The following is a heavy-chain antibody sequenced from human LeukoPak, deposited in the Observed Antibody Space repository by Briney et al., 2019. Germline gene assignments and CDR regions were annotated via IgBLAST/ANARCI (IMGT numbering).Heavy chain of an antibody. CDR1: GFTFSSYA. CDR3: AKGNRITMVRGVINFDY. D-gene: IGHD3-10*01. CDR2: ISGSGGST. J-gene: IGHJ4*02. Sequence: GGSLRLSCAASGFTFSSYAMSWVRQAPGKGLEWVSAISGSGGSTYYADSVKGRFTISRDNSKNTLYLQMNSLRAQDTAVYYCAKGNRITMVRGVINFDYWGQGTLVTVSS. V-gene: IGHV3-23*01.